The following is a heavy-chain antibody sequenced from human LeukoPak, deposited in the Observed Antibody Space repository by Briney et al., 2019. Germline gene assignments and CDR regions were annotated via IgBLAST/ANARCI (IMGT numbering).Heavy chain of an antibody. CDR3: ARDLGQYYYDSSGSDWFDP. J-gene: IGHJ5*02. Sequence: ASVKVSCKASGYTFTSYGISWVRQAPGQGLEWMGWISAYNGNTNYAQKFQGRVTMTTDISTSTAYMELRSLRSDDTAVYYCARDLGQYYYDSSGSDWFDPWGQGTLVTVSS. D-gene: IGHD3-22*01. CDR1: GYTFTSYG. CDR2: ISAYNGNT. V-gene: IGHV1-18*01.